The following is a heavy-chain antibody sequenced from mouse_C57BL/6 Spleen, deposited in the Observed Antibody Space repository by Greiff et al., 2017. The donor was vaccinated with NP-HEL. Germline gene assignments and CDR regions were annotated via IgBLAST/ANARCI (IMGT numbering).Heavy chain of an antibody. V-gene: IGHV1-72*01. CDR1: GYTFTSYW. Sequence: QVQLQQPGAELVKPGASVKLSCKASGYTFTSYWMHWVKQRPGRGLEWIGRIDPNSGGTKYNEKFKSKATLTVDKPSSTAYMQLSSLTSEDSAVYYCARPGKNLYDGYYDYAMDYWGQGTSVTVSS. J-gene: IGHJ4*01. CDR3: ARPGKNLYDGYYDYAMDY. D-gene: IGHD2-3*01. CDR2: IDPNSGGT.